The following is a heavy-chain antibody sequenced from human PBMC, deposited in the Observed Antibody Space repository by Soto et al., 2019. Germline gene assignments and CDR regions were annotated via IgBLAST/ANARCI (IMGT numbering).Heavy chain of an antibody. CDR1: GFTFSSYG. CDR3: AKDYSSTIYSSGWQSLDY. CDR2: ISYDGSNK. V-gene: IGHV3-30*18. J-gene: IGHJ4*02. D-gene: IGHD6-19*01. Sequence: GGSLRLSCAASGFTFSSYGMHWVRQAPGKGLEWVAVISYDGSNKYYADSVKGRFTISRDNSKNTLYLQMNSLRAEDMAVYYCAKDYSSTIYSSGWQSLDYWGQGTLVTVSS.